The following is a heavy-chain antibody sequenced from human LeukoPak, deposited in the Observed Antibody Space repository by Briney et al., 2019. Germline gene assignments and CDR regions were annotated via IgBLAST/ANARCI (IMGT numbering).Heavy chain of an antibody. CDR2: INPNSGGT. CDR3: ARGEGVNYRYSGFGYFNAVDY. V-gene: IGHV1-2*02. J-gene: IGHJ4*02. D-gene: IGHD3-16*02. Sequence: GASVKVSCKASGYTFTGYYMHWVRQAPGQGLEWMGWINPNSGGTKYAQKLLGRVTVTRDTSISTANMQLSRLRSDDTAVYYCARGEGVNYRYSGFGYFNAVDYWGQGTLVTVSS. CDR1: GYTFTGYY.